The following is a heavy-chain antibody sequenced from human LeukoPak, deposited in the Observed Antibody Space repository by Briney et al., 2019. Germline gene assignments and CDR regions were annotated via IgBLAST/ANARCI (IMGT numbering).Heavy chain of an antibody. CDR3: SRGQGSDLIEY. Sequence: ASVKVSCKASGGTFSSYAISWVRQAPGQGLEWMGWINPNSGGTNYAQKFQGRVTMTRDTSISTTYMELSRLTCDDTAVYYCSRGQGSDLIEYWGQGTLVTVSS. J-gene: IGHJ4*02. CDR1: GGTFSSYA. CDR2: INPNSGGT. D-gene: IGHD6-19*01. V-gene: IGHV1-2*02.